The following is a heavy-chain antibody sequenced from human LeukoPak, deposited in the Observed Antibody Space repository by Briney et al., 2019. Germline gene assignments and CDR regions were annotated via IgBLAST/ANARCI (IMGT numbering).Heavy chain of an antibody. CDR3: ARDRKAFIVVVVAATPSWFDP. CDR2: ISYDGSNK. D-gene: IGHD2-15*01. Sequence: GRSLRLSCAASGFTFSSYGMHWVRQAPGKGLEWVAVISYDGSNKYYADSVKGRFTISRDNSKNTLYLQMNSLRAEDTAVYYCARDRKAFIVVVVAATPSWFDPWGQGTLVTVSS. J-gene: IGHJ5*02. V-gene: IGHV3-30*03. CDR1: GFTFSSYG.